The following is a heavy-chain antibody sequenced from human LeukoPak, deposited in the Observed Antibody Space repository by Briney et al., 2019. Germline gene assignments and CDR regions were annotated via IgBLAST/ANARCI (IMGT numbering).Heavy chain of an antibody. J-gene: IGHJ5*02. CDR1: GGSISSYY. CDR2: VHYSGST. Sequence: SETLSLTCTVSGGSISSYYWSWIRQPPGKGLDYIVYVHYSGSTNYNPSLRSRVTISVDTSRNQFSLNLTSATAADTAIYYCAGSTVGNWFDPWGQGTLVTVSS. V-gene: IGHV4-59*01. CDR3: AGSTVGNWFDP. D-gene: IGHD4-17*01.